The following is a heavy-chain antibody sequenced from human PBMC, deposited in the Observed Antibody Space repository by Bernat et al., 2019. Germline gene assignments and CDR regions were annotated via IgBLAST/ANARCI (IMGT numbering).Heavy chain of an antibody. Sequence: QVQLVQSGAEVKKPGASVKVSCKASGYTFTSYGISWVRQAPGQGLEWMGWISAYNGNTNYAQKLQGRVTMTTDTSTSTAYMEMRSLRSDDTSVYCWARDINSREILTGYYWCKYYFDYWGQGTLVTVS. V-gene: IGHV1-18*01. D-gene: IGHD3-9*01. CDR3: ARDINSREILTGYYWCKYYFDY. CDR2: ISAYNGNT. CDR1: GYTFTSYG. J-gene: IGHJ4*02.